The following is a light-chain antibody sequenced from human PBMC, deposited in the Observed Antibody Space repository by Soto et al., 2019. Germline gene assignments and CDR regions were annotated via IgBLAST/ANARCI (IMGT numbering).Light chain of an antibody. J-gene: IGKJ5*01. CDR2: AAS. CDR1: ESISRH. Sequence: DIQMTQSPSSLSASVGDRVTITCRASESISRHLNWYQLKPGNAPKLLIYAASSLQNGVPSRFSGSGSGTDFTLTISNLQPGDFATYYCQESYSTLSITFGQGTRLETK. V-gene: IGKV1-39*01. CDR3: QESYSTLSIT.